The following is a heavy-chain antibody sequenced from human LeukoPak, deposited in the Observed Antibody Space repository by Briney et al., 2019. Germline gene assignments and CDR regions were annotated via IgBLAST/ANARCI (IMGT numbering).Heavy chain of an antibody. V-gene: IGHV1-8*02. CDR2: MNTASGDT. CDR3: AREDIVMSNDAFDI. J-gene: IGHJ3*02. CDR1: GYSFSSYD. D-gene: IGHD2-15*01. Sequence: ASVKVSCKASGYSFSSYDINWVRRVSGQGLEWVGWMNTASGDTGSAQKFQGRVTMTRNTSINTAYMELSSLGSEDTAVYYCAREDIVMSNDAFDIWGQGTRVTVSS.